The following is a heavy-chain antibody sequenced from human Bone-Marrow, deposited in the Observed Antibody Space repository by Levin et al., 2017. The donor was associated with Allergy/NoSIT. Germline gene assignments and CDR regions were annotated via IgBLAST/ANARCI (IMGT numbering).Heavy chain of an antibody. D-gene: IGHD5-12*01. V-gene: IGHV1-69*06. Sequence: GASVKVSCKASGGTFSSYAISWVRQAPGQGLEWMGGIIPIFGTANYAQKFQGRVTITADKSTSTAYMELSSLRSEDTAVYYCARNAEVATDPYYFDYWGQGTLVTVSS. CDR1: GGTFSSYA. CDR2: IIPIFGTA. CDR3: ARNAEVATDPYYFDY. J-gene: IGHJ4*02.